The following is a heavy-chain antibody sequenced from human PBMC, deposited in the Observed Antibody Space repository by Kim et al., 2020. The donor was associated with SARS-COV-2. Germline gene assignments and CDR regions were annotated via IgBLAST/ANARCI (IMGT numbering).Heavy chain of an antibody. J-gene: IGHJ6*02. V-gene: IGHV4-59*08. CDR3: ARHGVRRFAAAGSVRRRRDDSSDLFFYSMDV. CDR1: GGSISNFY. D-gene: IGHD6-25*01. CDR2: IYYSGNT. Sequence: SETLSLTCTISGGSISNFYWSWIRQPPGKGLEWIGNIYYSGNTNYSPSLKSRVTLSLDTSKDQFSLKLNSVTAADTAVYYCARHGVRRFAAAGSVRRRRDDSSDLFFYSMDVGGRGTTVTVSS.